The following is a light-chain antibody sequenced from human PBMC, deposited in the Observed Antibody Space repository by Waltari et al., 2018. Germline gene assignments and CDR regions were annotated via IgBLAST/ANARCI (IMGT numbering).Light chain of an antibody. CDR3: QQYYNWPLT. CDR2: GAS. J-gene: IGKJ4*01. Sequence: EIVMTQSPATLSVSPGERATLSCRASQSVSSKLAWYQQKPGQAPRFLIYGASTRATGIAARFSGSGSGTEITLTISSLQSEDFAVYYCQQYYNWPLTFGGGTKVEIK. V-gene: IGKV3-15*01. CDR1: QSVSSK.